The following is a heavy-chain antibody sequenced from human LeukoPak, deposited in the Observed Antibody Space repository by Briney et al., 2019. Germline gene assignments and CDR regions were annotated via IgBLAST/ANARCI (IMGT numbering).Heavy chain of an antibody. CDR2: GYYSGTN. CDR3: ARLHPICSSTSCYERTWYFDL. J-gene: IGHJ2*01. CDR1: DDSISSSNYY. V-gene: IGHV4-39*07. D-gene: IGHD2-2*01. Sequence: SETLSLTCTVSDDSISSSNYYWSWIRQPPGKGLEWIGSGYYSGTNYYKLSLKSRVTISVDTSKNQFSLKLSSVTAADTAVYYCARLHPICSSTSCYERTWYFDLWGRGTLVTVSS.